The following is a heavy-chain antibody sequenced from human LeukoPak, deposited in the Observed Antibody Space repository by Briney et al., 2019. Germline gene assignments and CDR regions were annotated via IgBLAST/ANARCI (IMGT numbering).Heavy chain of an antibody. CDR2: IWFDGGNT. J-gene: IGHJ4*02. V-gene: IGHV3-33*01. CDR1: GFTFSTFD. CDR3: ARSTVTNRHYFDY. D-gene: IGHD4-17*01. Sequence: PGGSLRLSCAAPGFTFSTFDMQWVCQTPGEGLEWGALIWFDGGNTYYTASVKGRFTISRDNSKNTVYLQMNSLRDEDTAVYHCARSTVTNRHYFDYWGQGTQVTVSS.